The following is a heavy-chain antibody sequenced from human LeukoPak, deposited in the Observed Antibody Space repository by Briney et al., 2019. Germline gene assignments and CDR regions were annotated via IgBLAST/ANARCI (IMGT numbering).Heavy chain of an antibody. Sequence: PGGSLRLSCAASGFNFNTFWMTWVRQAPGKGLEWVANIKEDGSEEYYVDSVKGRFTISRDNAKNSLYLQMNSLRAEDTALYHCARGISGWDYDFWPMDVWGKGTTVTVSS. CDR2: IKEDGSEE. CDR3: ARGISGWDYDFWPMDV. J-gene: IGHJ6*03. D-gene: IGHD3-3*01. CDR1: GFNFNTFW. V-gene: IGHV3-7*03.